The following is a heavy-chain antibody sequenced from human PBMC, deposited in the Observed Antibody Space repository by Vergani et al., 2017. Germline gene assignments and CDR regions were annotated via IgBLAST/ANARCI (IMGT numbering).Heavy chain of an antibody. V-gene: IGHV4-61*01. CDR3: ARAVLISGSYYASDAFDI. D-gene: IGHD1-26*01. CDR1: GGSVSSGSYC. Sequence: QVQLQESGPGLVKPSETLSLTCTVSGGSVSSGSYCWSWIRQPPGKGLEWIGYIYYSGSTNYNPSLKSRVTMSVDTSKNQFSLKLSSVTAADTAVYYCARAVLISGSYYASDAFDIWGQGTMVTVSS. CDR2: IYYSGST. J-gene: IGHJ3*02.